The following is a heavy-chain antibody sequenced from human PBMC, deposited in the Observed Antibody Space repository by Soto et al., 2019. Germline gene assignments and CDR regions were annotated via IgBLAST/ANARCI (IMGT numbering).Heavy chain of an antibody. Sequence: HPGGSLRLSCAASGFTFSSYSMNWVRQAPGKGLEWVSYISSSSSTIYYADSVKGRFTISRDNAKNSLYLQMNSLRAEDTAVYYCARIPGIGETLTPYYYYYMDVWGKGTTVTVSS. J-gene: IGHJ6*03. CDR2: ISSSSSTI. CDR3: ARIPGIGETLTPYYYYYMDV. D-gene: IGHD3-10*01. CDR1: GFTFSSYS. V-gene: IGHV3-48*01.